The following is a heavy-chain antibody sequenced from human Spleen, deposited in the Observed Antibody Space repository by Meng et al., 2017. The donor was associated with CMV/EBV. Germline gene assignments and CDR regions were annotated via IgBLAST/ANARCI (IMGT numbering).Heavy chain of an antibody. CDR3: VRDVYSNRIDCYYNWFEP. V-gene: IGHV1-2*02. J-gene: IGHJ5*02. Sequence: VRKAHRQGLEWGVWINPNNSASSAAQRFQGRVNMTRDTSIGTIYIELSRLRSDDTAVYYCVRDVYSNRIDCYYNWFEPWGQGTLVTVSS. D-gene: IGHD2/OR15-2a*01. CDR2: INPNNSAS.